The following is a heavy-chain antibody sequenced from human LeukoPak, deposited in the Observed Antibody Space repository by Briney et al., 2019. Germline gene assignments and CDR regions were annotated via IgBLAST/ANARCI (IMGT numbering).Heavy chain of an antibody. CDR3: AKRGVVIRVILVGFHKEAYYFDS. CDR2: ITGSGGST. Sequence: GGSLRLSCAVSGIALSNYGMSWVRQAPGKGLEWVAGITGSGGSTSYADSVKGRFTISRDNPKNTLYLQMNSLRAEDTAVYFCAKRGVVIRVILVGFHKEAYYFDSWGQGALVTVSS. CDR1: GIALSNYG. V-gene: IGHV3-23*01. D-gene: IGHD3-22*01. J-gene: IGHJ4*02.